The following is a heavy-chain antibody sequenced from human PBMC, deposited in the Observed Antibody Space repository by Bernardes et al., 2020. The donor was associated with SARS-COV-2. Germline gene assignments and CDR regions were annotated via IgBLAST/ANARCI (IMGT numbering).Heavy chain of an antibody. J-gene: IGHJ4*02. CDR3: ARIDEVTGRDY. V-gene: IGHV4-59*01. Sequence: SETLSLSCMVSGGSMKNYFWNWIRQAPGKGLEWIGYISYSGTTNYNPSLKSRVTMSVETSKNQFSLRLTSVTAADTAIYYCARIDEVTGRDYWGQGTLVTVSS. CDR2: ISYSGTT. D-gene: IGHD6-19*01. CDR1: GGSMKNYF.